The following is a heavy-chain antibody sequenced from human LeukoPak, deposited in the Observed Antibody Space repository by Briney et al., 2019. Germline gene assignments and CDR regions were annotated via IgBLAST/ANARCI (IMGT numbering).Heavy chain of an antibody. CDR2: ISGDGGST. D-gene: IGHD6-19*01. CDR3: ARESESSGWYVY. Sequence: GGSLRLSCAAPGFMFHDYAIHWVRQAPGKGLEWVSLISGDGGSTFYADSVKGRFTISRDNSKNSLHLQMNSLSSDDTALYYCARESESSGWYVYWGQGTLVTVSS. CDR1: GFMFHDYA. J-gene: IGHJ4*02. V-gene: IGHV3-43*02.